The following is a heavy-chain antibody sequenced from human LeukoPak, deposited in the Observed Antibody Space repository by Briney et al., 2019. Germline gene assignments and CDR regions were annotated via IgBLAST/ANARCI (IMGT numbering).Heavy chain of an antibody. CDR1: GYTFTSYD. Sequence: ASVKVSCKASGYTFTSYDINWVRQATGQGLEWMGWMNPNSGNTGYAQKFQGRVTMTRDTSTSTAYMEVRSLRSDDTAVYYCARGDWLDYWGQGTLVTVSS. D-gene: IGHD3/OR15-3a*01. CDR2: MNPNSGNT. V-gene: IGHV1-8*02. J-gene: IGHJ4*02. CDR3: ARGDWLDY.